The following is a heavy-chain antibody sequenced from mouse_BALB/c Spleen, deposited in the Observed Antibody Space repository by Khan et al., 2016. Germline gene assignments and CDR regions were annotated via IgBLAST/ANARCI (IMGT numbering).Heavy chain of an antibody. CDR2: IWAGGSP. CDR1: GFSLTSYG. V-gene: IGHV2-9*02. J-gene: IGHJ1*01. D-gene: IGHD1-2*01. CDR3: ARDITPADWYLDV. Sequence: VQLQELGPGLVAPSQSLSITCTVSGFSLTSYGVHWVRQPPGKGLEWLGVIWAGGSPHYDSALMSRLSISKDNSKSQVFLKMNSLQTDDTVMYYWARDITPADWYLDVWGAGTTVTDSS.